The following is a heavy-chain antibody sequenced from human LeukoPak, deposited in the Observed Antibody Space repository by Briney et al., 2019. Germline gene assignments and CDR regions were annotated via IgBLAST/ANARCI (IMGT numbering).Heavy chain of an antibody. CDR1: GLTFGNYW. Sequence: GGSLRLSCAASGLTFGNYWMSWVRKAPGKGLEWVANIHQDGNDKYYVDSVKGRFTISRDNAKSSLSLQMNSLRVDDTAVYYCVSGEYSSGWWFYDYWGQGTLVTVSS. J-gene: IGHJ4*02. D-gene: IGHD6-19*01. CDR2: IHQDGNDK. V-gene: IGHV3-7*01. CDR3: VSGEYSSGWWFYDY.